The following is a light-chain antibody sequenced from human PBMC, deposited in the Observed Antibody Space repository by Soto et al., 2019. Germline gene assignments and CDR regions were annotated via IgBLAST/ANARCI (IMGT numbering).Light chain of an antibody. J-gene: IGKJ1*01. CDR3: QQYKDWPPT. Sequence: EIVMTQSPVTLSVSPGERVTLSCRASQSVGTTVAWYQQKSGRAPRLLIFSASTKATGVPARFSGSASGTDFTLSMTSLQSEDFGVYYCQQYKDWPPTFGQGTKVEIK. CDR2: SAS. V-gene: IGKV3-15*01. CDR1: QSVGTT.